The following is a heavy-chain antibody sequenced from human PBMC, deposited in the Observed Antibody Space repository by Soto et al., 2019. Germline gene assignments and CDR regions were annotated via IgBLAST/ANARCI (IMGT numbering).Heavy chain of an antibody. V-gene: IGHV4-39*07. CDR2: IYYSGST. Sequence: PSETLSLTCTVSGGSISSSSYYWGWIRQPPGKGLEWIGSIYYSGSTYYNPSLKSRVTISVDTSKNQFSLKLSSVTAADTAVYYCARARYYRSWFDPWGQGTLVTVSS. CDR1: GGSISSSSYY. J-gene: IGHJ5*02. CDR3: ARARYYRSWFDP. D-gene: IGHD3-9*01.